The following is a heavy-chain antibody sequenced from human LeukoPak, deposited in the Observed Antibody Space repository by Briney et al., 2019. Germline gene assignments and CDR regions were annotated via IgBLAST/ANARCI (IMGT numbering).Heavy chain of an antibody. J-gene: IGHJ4*02. CDR2: IYYSGST. V-gene: IGHV4-59*01. D-gene: IGHD5-24*01. Sequence: SETLSLTCTVSGGPISSYYWSWIRQPPGKGLEWIGYIYYSGSTNYNPSLKSRVTISVDTSKSQFSLKLSSVTAADTAVYYCARVIEGSEFDYWGQGTLVTVSS. CDR1: GGPISSYY. CDR3: ARVIEGSEFDY.